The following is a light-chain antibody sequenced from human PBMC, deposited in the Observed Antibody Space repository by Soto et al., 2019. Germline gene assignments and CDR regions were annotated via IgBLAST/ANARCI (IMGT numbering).Light chain of an antibody. J-gene: IGKJ1*01. Sequence: EIVLTQSPGTLSLSPGERATLSCRASQSVDSSYLAWYQQKPGQAPRLLIYGAASRATGISDRFSGSGSGTDVSLTISRLDPEDSAVYYCQQYGRPPQTFGQGTKVEI. CDR3: QQYGRPPQT. CDR2: GAA. V-gene: IGKV3-20*01. CDR1: QSVDSSY.